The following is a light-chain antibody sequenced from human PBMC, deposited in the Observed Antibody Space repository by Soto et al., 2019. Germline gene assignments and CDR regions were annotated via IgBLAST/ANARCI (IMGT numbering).Light chain of an antibody. CDR1: QSVTDN. V-gene: IGKV3D-15*01. CDR2: GAS. J-gene: IGKJ4*01. CDR3: QQYNDWPLT. Sequence: EIVMTQSPATLSVSPGERATLSCRASQSVTDNYLAWYQQKPGQTPRLLIYGASTRPTGIPARFSGSGSGTEFTLTIISLQSEDSAVYYCQQYNDWPLTFGGGTKVDI.